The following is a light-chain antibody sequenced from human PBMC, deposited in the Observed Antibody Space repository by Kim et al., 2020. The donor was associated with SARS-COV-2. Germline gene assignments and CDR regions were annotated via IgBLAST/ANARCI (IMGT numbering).Light chain of an antibody. J-gene: IGLJ2*01. CDR2: DNN. CDR1: SANMGDDY. V-gene: IGLV1-51*01. CDR3: GTWDSSLSVV. Sequence: PGRQATPHCPGGSANMGDDYVSCYQHLPRTAPNRLIYDNNTRPSGIPARFSGSKSGTSTTLGITGLQTGDEADYYCGTWDSSLSVVFGGGTQLTVL.